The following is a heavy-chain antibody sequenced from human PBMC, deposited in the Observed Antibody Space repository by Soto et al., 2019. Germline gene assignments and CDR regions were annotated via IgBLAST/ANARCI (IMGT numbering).Heavy chain of an antibody. CDR2: ISAYNGNT. V-gene: IGHV1-18*01. Sequence: QVQLVQSGAEVKKPGASVKVSCKASGYTFTSYGISWVRQAPGQGLEWMGWISAYNGNTNYAQKRQGRVTMTKDTSTSTAYRELRSLRSEDTAVYYCARAPRRSYDSSGYRGRFDYCGQGPLVTVSS. CDR1: GYTFTSYG. CDR3: ARAPRRSYDSSGYRGRFDY. J-gene: IGHJ4*02. D-gene: IGHD3-22*01.